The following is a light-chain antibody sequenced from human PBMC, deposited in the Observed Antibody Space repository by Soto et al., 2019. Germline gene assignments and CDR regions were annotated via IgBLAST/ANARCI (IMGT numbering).Light chain of an antibody. CDR1: QYINTR. V-gene: IGKV3-20*01. CDR3: QQYGSSGT. J-gene: IGKJ1*01. Sequence: EIVLTQSPATLASFPGDRVKLSCRASQYINTRLAWYQHRPGQAPRLLIYQTSIRAAGIPARFSASGSGTDFTLTIRRLEPEDFAVYYCQQYGSSGTFGQGTKVDIK. CDR2: QTS.